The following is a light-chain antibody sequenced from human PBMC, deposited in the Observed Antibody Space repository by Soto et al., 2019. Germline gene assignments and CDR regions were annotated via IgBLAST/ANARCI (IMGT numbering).Light chain of an antibody. CDR2: GAS. J-gene: IGKJ1*01. Sequence: DIEMTQSPSSLSASVGDRVTITCRASQSISTYLNWYQKKPGKAPKSLIYGASTLQSGVPSRFSGSGSGTDFTLTISSLQPEDFATYFCHQKYRLPRTVGQGTKVDIK. CDR3: HQKYRLPRT. CDR1: QSISTY. V-gene: IGKV1-39*01.